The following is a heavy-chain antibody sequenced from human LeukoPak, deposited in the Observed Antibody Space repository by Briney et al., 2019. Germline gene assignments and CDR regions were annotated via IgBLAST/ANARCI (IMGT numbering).Heavy chain of an antibody. CDR3: ARVGYYYDSSGYSYYFDY. D-gene: IGHD3-22*01. Sequence: SQTLSLTCTVSGGSISSGGYSWSWIRQHPGKGLEWIGYIYYSGSTYYNPSLKSRVTISVDTSKNQFSLKLSSVTAADTAVYYCARVGYYYDSSGYSYYFDYWGQGTLVTVSS. J-gene: IGHJ4*02. V-gene: IGHV4-31*03. CDR2: IYYSGST. CDR1: GGSISSGGYS.